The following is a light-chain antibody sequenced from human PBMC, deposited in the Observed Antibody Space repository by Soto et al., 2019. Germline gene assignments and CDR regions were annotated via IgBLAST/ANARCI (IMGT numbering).Light chain of an antibody. CDR2: DVT. CDR3: CSYAGIYFFV. Sequence: QSALTQPPSVSGSPGQSVTISCTGTSSDVGGYNYVSWYQQHPGKAPKLILYDVTKRPSGVPDRFSGSKSGNTASLTISGLQAEDEADYHCCSYAGIYFFVFGTGTKLTVL. J-gene: IGLJ1*01. V-gene: IGLV2-11*01. CDR1: SSDVGGYNY.